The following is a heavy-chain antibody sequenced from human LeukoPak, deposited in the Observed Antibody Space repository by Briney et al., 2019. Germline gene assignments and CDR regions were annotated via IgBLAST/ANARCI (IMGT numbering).Heavy chain of an antibody. CDR3: ARVSPDYYDSSGYPIFDY. CDR1: GGSISSYY. V-gene: IGHV4-59*06. CDR2: IYYSGST. D-gene: IGHD3-22*01. J-gene: IGHJ4*02. Sequence: SETLSLTCTVSGGSISSYYWSWIRQHPGKGLEWIGYIYYSGSTYYNPSLKSRATISVDTSKNQFSLKLSSVTAADTAVYYCARVSPDYYDSSGYPIFDYWGQGTLVTVSS.